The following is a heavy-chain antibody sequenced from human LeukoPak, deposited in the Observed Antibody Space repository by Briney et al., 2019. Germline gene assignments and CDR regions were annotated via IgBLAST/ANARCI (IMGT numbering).Heavy chain of an antibody. D-gene: IGHD3-16*01. CDR2: IYYSGST. Sequence: SETLSLTCTVSGGSISSGDYYWSWIRQPPGKGLEWIGYIYYSGSTYYNPSLKSRVTISVDTSKNQFSLKLSSVTAAGTAVYYCAREAPSYDYVWGTHSWYMDVWGKGTTVTVSS. V-gene: IGHV4-30-4*08. J-gene: IGHJ6*03. CDR3: AREAPSYDYVWGTHSWYMDV. CDR1: GGSISSGDYY.